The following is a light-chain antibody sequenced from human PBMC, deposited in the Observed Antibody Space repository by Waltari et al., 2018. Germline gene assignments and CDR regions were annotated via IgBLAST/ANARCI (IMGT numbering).Light chain of an antibody. V-gene: IGKV1-12*02. Sequence: EIQMTQSPSSVSASVGDRVTITCRASQVISSLLGWYQQKPGKAPNLLIYAASSLQSGVPSRFSGSGSGTDFTLTISSLQPEDFATYYCQQANSFPWTFGQGTKVEIK. J-gene: IGKJ1*01. CDR3: QQANSFPWT. CDR2: AAS. CDR1: QVISSL.